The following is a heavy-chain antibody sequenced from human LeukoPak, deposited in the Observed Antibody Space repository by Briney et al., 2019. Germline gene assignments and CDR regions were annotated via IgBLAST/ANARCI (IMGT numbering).Heavy chain of an antibody. V-gene: IGHV1-69*13. CDR2: IIPIFGTA. CDR3: ARAEPDGDYAPRLIYYYGMDV. D-gene: IGHD4-17*01. CDR1: GGTFSSYA. Sequence: SVKASCKASGGTFSSYAISWVRQAPGQGLEWMGGIIPIFGTANYAQKFQGRVTITADESTSTAYMELSSLRSEDTAVYYCARAEPDGDYAPRLIYYYGMDVWGQGTTVTVSS. J-gene: IGHJ6*02.